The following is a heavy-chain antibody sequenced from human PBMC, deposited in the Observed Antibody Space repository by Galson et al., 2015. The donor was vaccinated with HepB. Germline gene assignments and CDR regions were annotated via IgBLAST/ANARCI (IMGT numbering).Heavy chain of an antibody. D-gene: IGHD3-16*01. CDR3: ARVPLGVVPQSANWFDP. V-gene: IGHV3-74*01. CDR1: GFTFSSYW. Sequence: SLRLSCAASGFTFSSYWMHWVRQAPGKGLVWVSRINSAGSTTTYADSVKGRFTISRDNAKNTLYLQMNSLRAEDTAVYYCARVPLGVVPQSANWFDPWGQGTLVTVSS. CDR2: INSAGSTT. J-gene: IGHJ5*02.